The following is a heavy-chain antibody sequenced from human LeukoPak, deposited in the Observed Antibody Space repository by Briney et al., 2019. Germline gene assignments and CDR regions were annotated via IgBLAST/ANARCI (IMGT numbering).Heavy chain of an antibody. V-gene: IGHV3-11*05. CDR1: GFTFSDYY. CDR2: IGGTSSFT. CDR3: ARGTRLDS. D-gene: IGHD2-2*01. J-gene: IGHJ5*01. Sequence: GGSLRLSCAASGFTFSDYYMSWIRQAPGKGLEWVSYIGGTSSFTNYADSVKGRITISRDNAKNSLYLQMNSLRAEDTAVYYCARGTRLDSWGQGTLVTVSS.